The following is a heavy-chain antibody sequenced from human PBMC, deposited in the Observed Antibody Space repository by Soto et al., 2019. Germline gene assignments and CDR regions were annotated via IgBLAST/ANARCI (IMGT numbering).Heavy chain of an antibody. CDR3: ASLPATSDCVY. CDR1: GGSISSSNW. V-gene: IGHV4-4*02. CDR2: IYHRGST. Sequence: QVQLQESGPGLVKPSGTLSLTCAVSGGSISSSNWWSWVRQPPGKGLEWIGKIYHRGSTNYNPSLKRRVTISVDKSKNQFSLKLSSVTAADTAVYYCASLPATSDCVYWGQGTLVTVSS. D-gene: IGHD2-2*01. J-gene: IGHJ4*02.